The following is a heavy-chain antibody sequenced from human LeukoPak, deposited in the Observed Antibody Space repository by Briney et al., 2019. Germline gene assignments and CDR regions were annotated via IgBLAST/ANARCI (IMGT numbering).Heavy chain of an antibody. D-gene: IGHD3-10*01. V-gene: IGHV3-23*01. J-gene: IGHJ4*02. CDR1: GFTFSSYA. Sequence: GGSLRLSCAASGFTFSSYAMSWVRQAPGKGLEWVSAISGSGGSTYYADSVKGRFTISRDNPKNTLYLQMNSLRAEDTAVYYCAKSFGPVRLGYFDYWGQGTLVTVSS. CDR3: AKSFGPVRLGYFDY. CDR2: ISGSGGST.